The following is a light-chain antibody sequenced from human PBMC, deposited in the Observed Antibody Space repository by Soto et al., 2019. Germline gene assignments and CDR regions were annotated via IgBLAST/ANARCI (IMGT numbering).Light chain of an antibody. J-gene: IGKJ1*01. CDR1: QSVSSSY. CDR3: QQYASSPWT. Sequence: EIVLTQSPGTLSLSPGERATLSCRASQSVSSSYLALYQQKPDQAPRLLIYGASSRATGIPDRFSGSGSGTDFTLTISRLEPEDFVVYYCQQYASSPWTFGQGTKVEIK. V-gene: IGKV3-20*01. CDR2: GAS.